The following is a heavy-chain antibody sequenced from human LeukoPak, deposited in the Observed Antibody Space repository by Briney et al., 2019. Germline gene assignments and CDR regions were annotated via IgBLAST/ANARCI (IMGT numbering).Heavy chain of an antibody. Sequence: SVKVSSKASGGTFSSYAISWVRQAPGQGLEWMGRIIPILGIANYAQKFQGRVTITADKSTSTAYMELSSLRSEDTAVYYCASENYYDSSGYEDYWGQGTLVTVSS. CDR2: IIPILGIA. CDR1: GGTFSSYA. V-gene: IGHV1-69*04. J-gene: IGHJ4*02. CDR3: ASENYYDSSGYEDY. D-gene: IGHD3-22*01.